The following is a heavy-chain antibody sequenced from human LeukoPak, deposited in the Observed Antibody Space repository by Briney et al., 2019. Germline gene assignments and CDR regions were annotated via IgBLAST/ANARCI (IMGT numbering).Heavy chain of an antibody. CDR3: AKDGAGRHYFDY. D-gene: IGHD3-16*01. V-gene: IGHV3-30*02. Sequence: GGSLRLSCAASGFTFSSYDMHWARQAPGRGLEWVAFIRYDGSNKYYADSVQGRFTISRDNSRNTVYLQMNSLRVEDTAVYYCAKDGAGRHYFDYWGQGTLVTVSS. CDR2: IRYDGSNK. J-gene: IGHJ4*02. CDR1: GFTFSSYD.